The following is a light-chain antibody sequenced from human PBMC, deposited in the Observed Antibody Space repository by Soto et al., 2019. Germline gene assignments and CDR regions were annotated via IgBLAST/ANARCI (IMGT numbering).Light chain of an antibody. J-gene: IGKJ2*01. V-gene: IGKV1-5*03. CDR1: QSISHW. Sequence: DIQMTQSPSTRSASVGDRVTITCRASQSISHWLAWYQQKPGKAPKLLLYKASTLQSGVPSRFSGSGSGTEFTLTISSLQPDDFATYYCQQYNSYPYTFGQGTKLEIK. CDR2: KAS. CDR3: QQYNSYPYT.